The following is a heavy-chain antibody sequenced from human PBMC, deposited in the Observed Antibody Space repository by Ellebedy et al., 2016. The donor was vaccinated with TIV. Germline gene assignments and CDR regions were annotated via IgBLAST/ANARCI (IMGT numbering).Heavy chain of an antibody. Sequence: ASVKVSCKASGYTFTRHVINWVRQAPGQGPEWMAWMNTKTGDPTYAQGFTGRFVLSLDTSVNTAYLQINSLKTEDTAVYYGATWGMGQQLDVSLRFWGQGTLVTVSS. CDR2: MNTKTGDP. V-gene: IGHV7-4-1*02. J-gene: IGHJ4*02. D-gene: IGHD7-27*01. CDR1: GYTFTRHV. CDR3: ATWGMGQQLDVSLRF.